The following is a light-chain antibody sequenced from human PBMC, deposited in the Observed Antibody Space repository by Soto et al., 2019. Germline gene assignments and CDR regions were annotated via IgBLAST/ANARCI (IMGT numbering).Light chain of an antibody. CDR2: DNY. CDR3: GAWDDRLTDYV. V-gene: IGLV1-51*01. J-gene: IGLJ1*01. CDR1: GSNVGYNS. Sequence: QSVLTQPPSLSAAPGQEVTISCSGSGSNVGYNSVSWYQQLPGTAPKLLIYDNYKRPSGIPARFSGSKSGTSASLGITGLQTGDEADYYCGAWDDRLTDYVFGSGTKFTV.